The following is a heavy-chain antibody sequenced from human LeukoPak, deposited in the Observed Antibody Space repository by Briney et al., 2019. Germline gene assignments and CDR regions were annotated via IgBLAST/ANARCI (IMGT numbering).Heavy chain of an antibody. J-gene: IGHJ6*03. CDR2: IYTSGST. Sequence: SETLSLTCTVSGSSISSYYWSWIRQPAGKGLEWIGRIYTSGSTNYNPSLKSRVTMSVDTSKNQFSLKLSSVTAADTAVYYCARDRGYDILTGYYKDIYYYYYMDVWGKGTTVTVSS. D-gene: IGHD3-9*01. CDR1: GSSISSYY. CDR3: ARDRGYDILTGYYKDIYYYYYMDV. V-gene: IGHV4-4*07.